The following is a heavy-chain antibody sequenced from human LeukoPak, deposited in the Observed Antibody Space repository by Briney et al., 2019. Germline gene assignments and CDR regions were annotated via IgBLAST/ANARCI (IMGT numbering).Heavy chain of an antibody. CDR2: ISSSSSYI. CDR1: GFTFSSYS. CDR3: AIVRGAAAGTGYFDY. Sequence: GGSLRLSCAASGFTFSSYSMNWVRQAPGKGLEWVSSISSSSSYIYYADSVKGRFTISRDNAKNSLYLQMNSLRAEDTAVYYCAIVRGAAAGTGYFDYWGQGTLVTVSS. D-gene: IGHD6-13*01. J-gene: IGHJ4*02. V-gene: IGHV3-21*01.